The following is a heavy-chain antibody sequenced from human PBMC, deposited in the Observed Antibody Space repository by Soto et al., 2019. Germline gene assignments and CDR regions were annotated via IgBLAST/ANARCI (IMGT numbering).Heavy chain of an antibody. CDR3: GRVPAPGRPVTTYY. J-gene: IGHJ4*02. Sequence: QVQVVQSGAEVKKPGASVKVSCETSGYIFTDFFIHWIRQAPGQGLEWLGWVNPKDGDTEYAQKFLGRVSMTRDTSTNTVYMEMTGLTSNDTAVYYCGRVPAPGRPVTTYYWGQGSLV. CDR2: VNPKDGDT. D-gene: IGHD4-17*01. V-gene: IGHV1-2*02. CDR1: GYIFTDFF.